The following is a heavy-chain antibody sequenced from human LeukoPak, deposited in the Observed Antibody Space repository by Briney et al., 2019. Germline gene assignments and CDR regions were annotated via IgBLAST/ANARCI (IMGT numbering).Heavy chain of an antibody. CDR2: MFYTGST. CDR3: ARVPAAGTGPDY. D-gene: IGHD6-13*01. CDR1: GGSITTHW. V-gene: IGHV4-59*08. Sequence: SETLSLTCTVSGGSITTHWWSWIRQPPGKGLEWIAYMFYTGSTNYNPSLKSRVTISVDTSKNQVSLKLSSVTAADTAVYYCARVPAAGTGPDYWGQGTLVGVSS. J-gene: IGHJ4*02.